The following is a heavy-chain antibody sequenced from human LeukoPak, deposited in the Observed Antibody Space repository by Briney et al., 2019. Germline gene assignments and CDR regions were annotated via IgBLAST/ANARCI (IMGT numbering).Heavy chain of an antibody. CDR2: VSNSGDYI. D-gene: IGHD5-12*01. J-gene: IGHJ4*02. V-gene: IGHV3-21*01. CDR3: ARVQGSKWLINFDY. Sequence: GGSLRLSCAASGFSFSSYRMNWVRQAPGKGLEWVSSVSNSGDYIHYADSVKGRFTISRDNAKNSLYLQMNSLRAEDTTVYYCARVQGSKWLINFDYWGQGTLVTVSS. CDR1: GFSFSSYR.